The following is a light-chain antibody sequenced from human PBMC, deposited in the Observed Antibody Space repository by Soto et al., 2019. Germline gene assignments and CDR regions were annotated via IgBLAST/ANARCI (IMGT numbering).Light chain of an antibody. CDR1: VSDVGGYNF. J-gene: IGLJ1*01. CDR2: EVS. Sequence: VLTHTAAVFGSPGKSINILCPGTVSDVGGYNFVFWFQQHPGKAPKLMIYEVSNRPSGGSNRLVCSKTCNNASVTFFGLQPEDEADYYCSSYTTISTVVFGTETKVTVL. CDR3: SSYTTISTVV. V-gene: IGLV2-14*03.